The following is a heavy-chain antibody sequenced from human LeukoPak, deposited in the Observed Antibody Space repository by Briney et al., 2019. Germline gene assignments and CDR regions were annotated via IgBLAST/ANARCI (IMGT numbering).Heavy chain of an antibody. V-gene: IGHV1-8*01. Sequence: ASVKVSCKASGYTFTSYGINWVRQATGQGLEWMGWMNPNSGNTGYAQKFQGRVTMTRNTSITTAYMELSSLRSEDTAVYYRARGAPGSYCSGGSCPYFDYWGQGTLVTVSS. CDR3: ARGAPGSYCSGGSCPYFDY. CDR2: MNPNSGNT. CDR1: GYTFTSYG. J-gene: IGHJ4*02. D-gene: IGHD2-15*01.